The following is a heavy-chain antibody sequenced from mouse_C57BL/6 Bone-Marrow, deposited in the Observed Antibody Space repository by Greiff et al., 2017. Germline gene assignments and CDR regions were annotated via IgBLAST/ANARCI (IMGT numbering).Heavy chain of an antibody. CDR1: GYSFTSYY. Sequence: VKLMESGPELVKPGASVKISCKASGYSFTSYYIHWVKQRPGQGLEWIGWIYPGSGNTKYNEKFKGKATLTADTSSSTAYMQLSSLTSEDSAVYYCARELQYYFDYWGQGTTLTVSS. CDR2: IYPGSGNT. CDR3: ARELQYYFDY. J-gene: IGHJ2*01. D-gene: IGHD2-12*01. V-gene: IGHV1-66*01.